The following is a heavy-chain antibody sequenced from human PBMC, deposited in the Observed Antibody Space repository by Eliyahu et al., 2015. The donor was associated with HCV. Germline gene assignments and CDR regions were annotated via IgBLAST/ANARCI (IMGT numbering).Heavy chain of an antibody. CDR3: ARILGNMVRGVIRPWVFDP. J-gene: IGHJ5*02. Sequence: QVTLKESGPVLVKPTETLTLTCTVSGFSLSNARMGVSWIRQPPGKALEWLAHIFSNDEKSYSTSLKSRLTISKDTSKSQVVLTMTNMDPVDTATYYCARILGNMVRGVIRPWVFDPWGQGTLVTVSS. CDR1: GFSLSNARMG. CDR2: IFSNDEK. D-gene: IGHD3-10*01. V-gene: IGHV2-26*01.